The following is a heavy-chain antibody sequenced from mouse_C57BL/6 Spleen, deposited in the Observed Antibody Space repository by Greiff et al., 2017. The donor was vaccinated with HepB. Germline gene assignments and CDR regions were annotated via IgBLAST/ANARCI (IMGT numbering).Heavy chain of an antibody. D-gene: IGHD3-2*02. CDR1: GYTFTDYY. CDR2: INPNNGGT. V-gene: IGHV1-26*01. Sequence: EVQLQQSGPELVKPGASVKISCKASGYTFTDYYMNWVKQSHGKSLEWIGDINPNNGGTSYNQKFKGKATLTVDKSSSTAYMERSSLTSEDSAVYYCARGGDSSGYLWDYWGQGTTLTVSS. CDR3: ARGGDSSGYLWDY. J-gene: IGHJ2*01.